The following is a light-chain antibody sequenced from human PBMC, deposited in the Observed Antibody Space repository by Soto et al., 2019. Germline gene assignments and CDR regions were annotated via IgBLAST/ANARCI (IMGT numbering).Light chain of an antibody. CDR1: QSVSRTY. Sequence: EIVLTQSPGTLSLSPGERATLSCRASQSVSRTYLAWYQQKPGQAPRLLMYGASSRATGIPDRFSGSGSGTDLTLTISRLEPEDFAVYYCQQYGSSLYTFGQGTKLEIK. J-gene: IGKJ2*01. CDR3: QQYGSSLYT. V-gene: IGKV3-20*01. CDR2: GAS.